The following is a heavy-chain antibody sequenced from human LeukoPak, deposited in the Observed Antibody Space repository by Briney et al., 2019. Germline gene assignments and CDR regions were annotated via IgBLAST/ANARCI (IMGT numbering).Heavy chain of an antibody. D-gene: IGHD3-3*01. V-gene: IGHV4-38-2*02. CDR1: GYSISNGYY. J-gene: IGHJ4*02. CDR3: ARDETYSDVWSGSTGGGKGNYLDY. Sequence: SETLSLTCSVSGYSISNGYYWAWIRQPPGKGLEWIGSIYHSGRTHYNPSLQSRLSISVDKSKKHFSLKMTSVTAADTAMYYCARDETYSDVWSGSTGGGKGNYLDYWGQGILVTVSS. CDR2: IYHSGRT.